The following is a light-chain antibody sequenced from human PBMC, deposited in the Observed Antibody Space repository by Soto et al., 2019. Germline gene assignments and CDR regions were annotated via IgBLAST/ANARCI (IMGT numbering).Light chain of an antibody. Sequence: ALRMTQSPFSFSATTGDRVTIXXRASQGISSYLAWYQQKPGEAPKMXIYAASTLYGGVPSRFSGSGAGTDFALTITSLQAEDFATYYCQQLRMYPSTFGGGTKVDIK. CDR3: QQLRMYPST. J-gene: IGKJ4*01. CDR1: QGISSY. V-gene: IGKV1-8*01. CDR2: AAS.